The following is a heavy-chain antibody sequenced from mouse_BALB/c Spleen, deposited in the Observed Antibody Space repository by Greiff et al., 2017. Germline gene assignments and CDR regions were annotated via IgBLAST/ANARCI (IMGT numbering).Heavy chain of an antibody. J-gene: IGHJ4*01. CDR1: GFTFSSYT. CDR2: ISSGGSYT. CDR3: TRFTTAPYYAMDY. D-gene: IGHD1-2*01. Sequence: EVHLVESGGGLVKPGGSLKLSCAASGFTFSSYTMSWVRQTPEKRLEWVATISSGGSYTYYPDSVKGRFTISRDNAKNTLYLQMSSLKSEDTAMYYCTRFTTAPYYAMDYWGQGTSVTVSS. V-gene: IGHV5-6-4*01.